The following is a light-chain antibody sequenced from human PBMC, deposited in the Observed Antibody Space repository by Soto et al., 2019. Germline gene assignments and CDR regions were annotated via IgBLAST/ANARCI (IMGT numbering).Light chain of an antibody. V-gene: IGLV2-14*01. CDR1: SSDVGGYNF. Sequence: QSALTQPASVSGSPGQSITISCTGTSSDVGGYNFVSWYQQQPGKAPKLMVYEVTNRPSGVSYRFSGSKSGTSASLAITGLQADDEADYYCQSYDRSLSSPIFGGGTKVTVL. CDR3: QSYDRSLSSPI. J-gene: IGLJ2*01. CDR2: EVT.